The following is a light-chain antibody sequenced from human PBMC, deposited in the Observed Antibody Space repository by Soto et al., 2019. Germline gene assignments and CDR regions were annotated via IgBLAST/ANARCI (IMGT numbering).Light chain of an antibody. J-gene: IGKJ1*01. CDR2: DAS. V-gene: IGKV3-11*01. Sequence: VLTQSPATLSLSPGERATLSCRASQSVSSQLAWYQQKPGQAPRLFIYDASKSATGVPGRFSGSGSGTDFTLTISSLEPDDVAVYYCQQRSNWPTFGQGTKVDIK. CDR3: QQRSNWPT. CDR1: QSVSSQ.